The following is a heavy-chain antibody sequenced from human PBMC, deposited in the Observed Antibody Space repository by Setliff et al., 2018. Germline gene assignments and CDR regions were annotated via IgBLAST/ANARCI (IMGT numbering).Heavy chain of an antibody. CDR3: ARANPGEGVLDS. J-gene: IGHJ4*02. D-gene: IGHD3-10*01. V-gene: IGHV4-4*07. CDR1: GGSISGHY. CDR2: LYSSGTT. Sequence: SETLSLTCTVAGGSISGHYWSWIRQPAGSGLEWIGRLYSSGTTIYNPSLNSRVTMSVDTSRNQFSLKLNSLTAADTAVYFCARANPGEGVLDSWGQGTLVNVSS.